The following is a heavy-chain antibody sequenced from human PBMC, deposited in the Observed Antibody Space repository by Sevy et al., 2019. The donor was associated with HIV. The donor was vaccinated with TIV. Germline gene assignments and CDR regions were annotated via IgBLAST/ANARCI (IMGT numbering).Heavy chain of an antibody. CDR1: GFTFSSYS. J-gene: IGHJ3*02. Sequence: GGSLRLSCAASGFTFSSYSMNWVRQAPGKGLEWVSSISSSSSYIYYADSVKGRFTISRDNAKNSLYLQMKGLRAEDTAVYYCASGSPLPYYYDSSGYNSDDAFDIWGQGTMVTVSS. D-gene: IGHD3-22*01. CDR2: ISSSSSYI. V-gene: IGHV3-21*01. CDR3: ASGSPLPYYYDSSGYNSDDAFDI.